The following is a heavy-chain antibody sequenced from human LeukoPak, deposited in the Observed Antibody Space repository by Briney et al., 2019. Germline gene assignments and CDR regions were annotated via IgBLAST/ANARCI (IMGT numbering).Heavy chain of an antibody. CDR3: ARVRSGDYSEDAFDI. CDR1: GYSFTSSW. Sequence: GESLKISCKGSGYSFTSSWIGWVRQMPGKGLDWMGIIYPGDSDSRYSASFQGQVTISADKSSRTAYLQWSSLKASDTAMYYCARVRSGDYSEDAFDIWGQGTMVTVSS. CDR2: IYPGDSDS. J-gene: IGHJ3*02. V-gene: IGHV5-51*01. D-gene: IGHD1-26*01.